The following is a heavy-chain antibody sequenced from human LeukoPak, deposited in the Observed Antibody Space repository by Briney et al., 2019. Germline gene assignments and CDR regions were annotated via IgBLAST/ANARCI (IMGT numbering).Heavy chain of an antibody. CDR2: IWYDESNK. J-gene: IGHJ4*02. Sequence: GRSLRLSCAASGFSSYGMHWVRQAPGKGLEWVAVIWYDESNKYYADSVKGRFTISRDNSRNTLYLQMNSLRAEDTAVYYCARDGFSSSWYGRALDYWGQGTLVTVSS. CDR3: ARDGFSSSWYGRALDY. D-gene: IGHD6-13*01. V-gene: IGHV3-33*01. CDR1: GFSSYG.